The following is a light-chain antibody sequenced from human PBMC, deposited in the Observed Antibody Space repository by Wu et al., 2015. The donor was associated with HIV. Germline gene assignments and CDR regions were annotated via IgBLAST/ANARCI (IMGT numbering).Light chain of an antibody. Sequence: DIQMTQSPSTLSASVGDRVTITCRASQTVGNWLAWYQQRPGRAPKLLIYKASSLESGVPPRFSAGGSGTEFTLTISSLQPDDLATYYCQQYNFYPYTFGQGTKVEIK. CDR3: QQYNFYPYT. V-gene: IGKV1-5*03. CDR1: QTVGNW. CDR2: KAS. J-gene: IGKJ2*01.